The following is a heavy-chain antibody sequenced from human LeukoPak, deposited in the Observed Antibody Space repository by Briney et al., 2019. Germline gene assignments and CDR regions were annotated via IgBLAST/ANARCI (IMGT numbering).Heavy chain of an antibody. CDR3: ARGCKWTGSYYYFDY. Sequence: ASVKVSCKTSGYTFPNYDINWVRQATGQGREWMGGMNPNSGNTDYTQKSEGRVTISRNTSITTPYMELSSLRYEDTGVYYCARGCKWTGSYYYFDYWGQGTLVTVSS. J-gene: IGHJ4*02. V-gene: IGHV1-8*01. D-gene: IGHD1-26*01. CDR1: GYTFPNYD. CDR2: MNPNSGNT.